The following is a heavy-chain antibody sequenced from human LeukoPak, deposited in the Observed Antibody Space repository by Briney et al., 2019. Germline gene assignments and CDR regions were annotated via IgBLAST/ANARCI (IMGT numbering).Heavy chain of an antibody. CDR1: GGSISSYY. CDR2: IYYSGST. CDR3: ARGTTISVAGSQFDP. D-gene: IGHD6-19*01. J-gene: IGHJ5*02. Sequence: PSETLSLTCTASGGSISSYYWSWIRQPPGKGLEWLGYIYYSGSTNYNPSLKSRVTITVDTSKNQFSLKLSSVTAADTAVYYCARGTTISVAGSQFDPWGQGTLVTVSS. V-gene: IGHV4-59*01.